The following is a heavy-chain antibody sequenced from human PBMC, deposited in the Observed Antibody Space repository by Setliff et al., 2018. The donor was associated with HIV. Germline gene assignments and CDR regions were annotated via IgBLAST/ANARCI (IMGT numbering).Heavy chain of an antibody. D-gene: IGHD3-3*01. V-gene: IGHV3-49*04. CDR1: GYSFGDYA. CDR3: TRSFEFLEWFLQSVGFAS. CDR2: IRSKAYGGTT. Sequence: GGSLRLSCTTSGYSFGDYAMSWVRQAPGKGLEWVGFIRSKAYGGTTEYAASVKGRFTISRDDSKSIAYLQMNSLKTEDTAVYYCTRSFEFLEWFLQSVGFASWGQGTLVTVSS. J-gene: IGHJ4*02.